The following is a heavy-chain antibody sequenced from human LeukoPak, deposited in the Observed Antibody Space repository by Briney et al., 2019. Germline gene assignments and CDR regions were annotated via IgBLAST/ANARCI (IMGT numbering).Heavy chain of an antibody. D-gene: IGHD3-16*01. J-gene: IGHJ4*02. CDR3: AKVGVGWVAFEY. CDR1: GFTFSNFD. Sequence: PGGSLRLSCAASGFTFSNFDMSWLPPGPGKGLQWVSANSDSGGGTFYADSVKGRFTIARDNSKNTLYLQMNSLRAEDTAVYYCAKVGVGWVAFEYWGQGTLVTVCS. CDR2: NSDSGGGT. V-gene: IGHV3-23*01.